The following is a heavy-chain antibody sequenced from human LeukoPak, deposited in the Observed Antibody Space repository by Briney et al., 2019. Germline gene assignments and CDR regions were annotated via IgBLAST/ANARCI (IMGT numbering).Heavy chain of an antibody. V-gene: IGHV3-7*04. CDR1: GFTLSTNW. J-gene: IGHJ4*02. Sequence: GGSLRLSCEVSGFTLSTNWIRWVRQAPGKGLEWVASIKEDGSEKYYVESAKGRFTVSRDTAQNVLYLQMNSLRAEDTAVYYCARRSGGAADYWGQGTLVTV. D-gene: IGHD3-16*01. CDR3: ARRSGGAADY. CDR2: IKEDGSEK.